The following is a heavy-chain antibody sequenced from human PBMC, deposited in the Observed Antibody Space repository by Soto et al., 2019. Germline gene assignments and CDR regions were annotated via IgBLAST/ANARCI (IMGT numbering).Heavy chain of an antibody. Sequence: LRLSFAASGFTFDDYAIHWVRQVPGKGLEWVSGINLNSGSIGYADSVKGRFAISRDNAKNSLHLQMNSLRAEDAAFYYCVKDESINWYSGHFRHWGQGTLVTVSS. D-gene: IGHD6-13*01. V-gene: IGHV3-9*01. J-gene: IGHJ1*01. CDR3: VKDESINWYSGHFRH. CDR1: GFTFDDYA. CDR2: INLNSGSI.